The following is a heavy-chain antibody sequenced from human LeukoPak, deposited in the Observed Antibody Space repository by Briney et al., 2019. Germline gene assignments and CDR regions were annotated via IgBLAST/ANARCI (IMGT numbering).Heavy chain of an antibody. CDR1: GGTFSSYT. Sequence: SVKVSCKASGGTFSSYTISWVRQAPGLGLEWMGRIIPILGIANYAQKFQGRVTITADKSTSTAYMELSSLRSEDTAVYYCARVGRYCSSTSCYVDYWGQGTLVTVSS. V-gene: IGHV1-69*02. CDR3: ARVGRYCSSTSCYVDY. CDR2: IIPILGIA. J-gene: IGHJ4*02. D-gene: IGHD2-2*01.